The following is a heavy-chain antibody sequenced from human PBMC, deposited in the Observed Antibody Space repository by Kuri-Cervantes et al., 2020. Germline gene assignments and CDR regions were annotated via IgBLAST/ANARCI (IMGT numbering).Heavy chain of an antibody. D-gene: IGHD1-26*01. Sequence: GGSVRLSCAASGFTFSGYGMHWVRQAPGKGLEWVAVISYDGSNKYYADSVKGRFTISRDNSENTLYLQMNSLRAEDTAVYYCAKTIVGATTDVYYGMDVWGQGTTVTVSS. CDR3: AKTIVGATTDVYYGMDV. J-gene: IGHJ6*02. CDR2: ISYDGSNK. V-gene: IGHV3-30*18. CDR1: GFTFSGYG.